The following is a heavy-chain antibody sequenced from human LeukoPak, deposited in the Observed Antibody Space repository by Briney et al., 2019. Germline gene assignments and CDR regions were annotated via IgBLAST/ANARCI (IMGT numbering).Heavy chain of an antibody. CDR3: AKTHSSGEYFQH. D-gene: IGHD3-22*01. CDR1: GFTFSSYG. Sequence: GRSLRLSCAASGFTFSSYGMHWVRQAPGKGLEWVAVISYDGSNKYYADSAKGRFTISRDNSKNTLYLQMNSLRAEDTAVYYCAKTHSSGEYFQHWGQGTLVTVSS. CDR2: ISYDGSNK. J-gene: IGHJ1*01. V-gene: IGHV3-30*18.